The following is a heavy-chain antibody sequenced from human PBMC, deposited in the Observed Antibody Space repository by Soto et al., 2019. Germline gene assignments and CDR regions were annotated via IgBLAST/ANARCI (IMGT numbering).Heavy chain of an antibody. Sequence: AGGSLRLSCAASGFTFSSYAMHWVRQAPGKGLEWVAVISYDGNKKNNADSVKGRFTISRDNSKNTLYLQMNILRAEDTAVYYCARDKFIVLSGVPFDYWGQGTLVTVSS. D-gene: IGHD2-2*01. CDR2: ISYDGNKK. CDR1: GFTFSSYA. CDR3: ARDKFIVLSGVPFDY. J-gene: IGHJ4*02. V-gene: IGHV3-30-3*01.